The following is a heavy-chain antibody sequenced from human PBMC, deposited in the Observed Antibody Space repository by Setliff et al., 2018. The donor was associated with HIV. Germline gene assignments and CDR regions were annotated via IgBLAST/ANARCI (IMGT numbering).Heavy chain of an antibody. V-gene: IGHV3-7*03. D-gene: IGHD3-16*01. CDR2: INGDGSEI. CDR3: ANLWELGA. CDR1: GFTFSNNW. J-gene: IGHJ5*02. Sequence: GGSLRLSCAASGFTFSNNWMHWVRQAPGKGLVWVSRINGDGSEIYYMDSVKGRFTISRDNARTSLFLEMRSLRDEDTAVYLCANLWELGAWGQGTLVTVSS.